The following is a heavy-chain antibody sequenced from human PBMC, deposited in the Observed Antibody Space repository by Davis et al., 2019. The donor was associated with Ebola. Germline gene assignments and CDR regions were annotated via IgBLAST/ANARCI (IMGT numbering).Heavy chain of an antibody. J-gene: IGHJ3*01. V-gene: IGHV5-51*01. Sequence: GESLKISCKGSEYSFTSYWIGWVRQMPGKGLEWMGIIYPANSDIRSSPSFRGQVTISADKSIATAYLRWSSLKASDTGMYYCARPRSRGSSDAYDVWGQGTMVTVSS. CDR3: ARPRSRGSSDAYDV. CDR2: IYPANSDI. D-gene: IGHD3-10*01. CDR1: EYSFTSYW.